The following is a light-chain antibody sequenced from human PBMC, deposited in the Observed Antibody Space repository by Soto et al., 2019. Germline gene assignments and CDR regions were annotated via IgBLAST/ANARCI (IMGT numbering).Light chain of an antibody. CDR2: LGS. V-gene: IGKV2-28*01. Sequence: DIVMTQSPLSLPVTPGEPTSISCRSSQSLLHSNGYNYLDWYLQKPGQSPQLLIYLGSNRASGVPDRFSGSGSGTDFILKISRVEAEDVGVYYCMQALQTLLTFGQGTRLEIK. J-gene: IGKJ5*01. CDR3: MQALQTLLT. CDR1: QSLLHSNGYNY.